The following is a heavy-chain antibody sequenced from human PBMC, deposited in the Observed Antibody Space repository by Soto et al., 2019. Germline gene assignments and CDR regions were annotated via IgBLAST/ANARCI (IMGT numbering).Heavy chain of an antibody. CDR1: GCSISSYY. J-gene: IGHJ3*02. CDR3: ARSGQDHYDILTGYLNKEHDAFDI. Sequence: SETLSLTCTVSGCSISSYYWSWIRQPPGKGLEWIGYIYYSGSTNYNPSLKSRVTISVDTSKNQFSLKLSSVTAADTAVYYCARSGQDHYDILTGYLNKEHDAFDIGGQGTMVTVSS. D-gene: IGHD3-9*01. V-gene: IGHV4-59*01. CDR2: IYYSGST.